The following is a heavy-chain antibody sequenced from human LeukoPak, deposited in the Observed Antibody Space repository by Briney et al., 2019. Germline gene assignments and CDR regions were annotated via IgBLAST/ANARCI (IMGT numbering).Heavy chain of an antibody. V-gene: IGHV3-66*01. CDR2: IYSGGST. CDR3: ARGGTSCPYYSNGMDV. CDR1: GFTFDDYA. D-gene: IGHD2-2*01. J-gene: IGHJ6*04. Sequence: PGGSLRLSCAASGFTFDDYAMHWVRQAPGKGLEWVSVIYSGGSTYYADSVKGRFTISRDNSKNTLYLQMNSLRAEDTAVYYCARGGTSCPYYSNGMDVGGKGPTAPVPS.